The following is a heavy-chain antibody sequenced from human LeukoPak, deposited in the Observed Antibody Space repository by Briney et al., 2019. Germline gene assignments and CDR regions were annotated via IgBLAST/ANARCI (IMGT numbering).Heavy chain of an antibody. CDR2: LNPKSDGS. D-gene: IGHD3-22*01. Sequence: ASVKVSCKASGYAFTGHYIHWVRQAPGQGLEWMGRLNPKSDGSNNAQKFQGRVTMTRGTSISTAYMELSGLRSDDTAVYYCARGGYHYDSSGYLGFDCWGQGTLVIVSS. V-gene: IGHV1-2*06. J-gene: IGHJ4*02. CDR1: GYAFTGHY. CDR3: ARGGYHYDSSGYLGFDC.